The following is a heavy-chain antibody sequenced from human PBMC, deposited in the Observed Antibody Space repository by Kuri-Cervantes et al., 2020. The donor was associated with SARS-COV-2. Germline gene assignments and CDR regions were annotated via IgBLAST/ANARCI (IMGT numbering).Heavy chain of an antibody. CDR3: AKDQDYYDSSGQFDY. J-gene: IGHJ4*02. V-gene: IGHV3-23*03. CDR1: GFTFSSYA. CDR2: IYSGGSST. D-gene: IGHD3-22*01. Sequence: GESLKISCAASGFTFSSYAMSWVRQAPGKGLEWVSVIYSGGSSTYYADSVKGRFTISRDNSKNTLYRQMNSLRAEDTAVYYCAKDQDYYDSSGQFDYWGQGTLVTVSS.